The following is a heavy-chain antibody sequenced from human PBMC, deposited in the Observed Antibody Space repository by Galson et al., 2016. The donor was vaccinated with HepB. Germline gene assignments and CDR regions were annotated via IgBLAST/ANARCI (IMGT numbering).Heavy chain of an antibody. V-gene: IGHV5-51*01. D-gene: IGHD3-22*01. J-gene: IGHJ4*02. CDR1: GYTFNDYW. CDR2: IFPDDFDT. Sequence: QSGAEVKKPGESLKISCRGSGYTFNDYWIAWVRQVPGKGLEYMGMIFPDDFDTRYSPSFQGHVTISVDRDTKTAYLQWTSLRASDTATYFCARPTNDAYEYDSSGFSYWGQGTRVIVSS. CDR3: ARPTNDAYEYDSSGFSY.